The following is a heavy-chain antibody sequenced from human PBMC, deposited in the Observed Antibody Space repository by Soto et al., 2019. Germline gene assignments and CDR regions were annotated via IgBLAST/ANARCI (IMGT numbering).Heavy chain of an antibody. Sequence: QVTLKESGPVLVKPTETLTLTCTVSGFSLSNARMGVSRIRQPPGKALEWLAHIFSNDEKSYSTSLRASLTISKDTSKGQVVLTMTNVDPVDTATYYCTRVRGYSYGPYYFDYWGQGTLVTVSS. V-gene: IGHV2-26*01. J-gene: IGHJ4*02. D-gene: IGHD5-18*01. CDR1: GFSLSNARMG. CDR3: TRVRGYSYGPYYFDY. CDR2: IFSNDEK.